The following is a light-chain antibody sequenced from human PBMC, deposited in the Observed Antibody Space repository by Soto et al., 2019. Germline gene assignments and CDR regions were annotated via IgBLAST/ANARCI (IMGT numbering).Light chain of an antibody. CDR3: QQYNNWPLT. Sequence: EIVMTQSPATLSVSPGERATLSCRASQSVSDNLAWYQQKPGQAPRLLIYGASTRATGVPARFSGSGSGTGFTLTISNLQSEDFAVYYCQQYNNWPLTFGGGTKVVI. CDR1: QSVSDN. V-gene: IGKV3-15*01. J-gene: IGKJ4*01. CDR2: GAS.